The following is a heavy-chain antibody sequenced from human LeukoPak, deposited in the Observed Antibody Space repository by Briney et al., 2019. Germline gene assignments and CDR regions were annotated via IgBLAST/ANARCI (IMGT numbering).Heavy chain of an antibody. J-gene: IGHJ4*02. CDR3: TARVVTAIDY. V-gene: IGHV3-73*01. Sequence: GGSLRLSCAASGFTFSGSAMHWVRQASGKGLEWVGRIRSKANSYATAYAASVKGRFTISRDDSKNTAYLQMNSLKTEDTAVYYCTARVVTAIDYWGQGTPVTVSS. CDR2: IRSKANSYAT. CDR1: GFTFSGSA. D-gene: IGHD2-21*02.